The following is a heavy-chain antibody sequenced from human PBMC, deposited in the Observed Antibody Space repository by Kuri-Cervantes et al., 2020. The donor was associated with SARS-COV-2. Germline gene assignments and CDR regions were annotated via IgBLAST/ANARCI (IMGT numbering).Heavy chain of an antibody. J-gene: IGHJ4*02. CDR3: AGGYYYDSSGPVLRYYFDY. Sequence: SETLSLTCAVYGGSFSDYYWSWIRQPPGKGLEWIGEINHSGSTNYNPSLKSRVTISVDTSKNQFSLKLSSVTAADTAVYYCAGGYYYDSSGPVLRYYFDYWGQGTLVTVSS. D-gene: IGHD3-22*01. CDR2: INHSGST. CDR1: GGSFSDYY. V-gene: IGHV4-34*01.